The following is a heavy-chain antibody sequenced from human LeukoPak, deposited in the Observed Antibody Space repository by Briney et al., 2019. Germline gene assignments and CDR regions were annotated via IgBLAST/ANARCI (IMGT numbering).Heavy chain of an antibody. CDR1: GFIFSRYA. CDR3: AKDHVSGDGYWDFDY. Sequence: GGSLRLSCAASGFIFSRYAMSWVRQAPGKGLEWVAGIAGGDDRFYADSVKGRFSISRDNSKNTVDLQMNSLRVEDTAVYYCAKDHVSGDGYWDFDYWGQGTLVTVSS. CDR2: IAGGDDR. V-gene: IGHV3-23*01. J-gene: IGHJ4*02. D-gene: IGHD5-24*01.